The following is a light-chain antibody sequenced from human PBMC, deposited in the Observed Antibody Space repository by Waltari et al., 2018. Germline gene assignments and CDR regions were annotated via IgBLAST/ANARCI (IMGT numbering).Light chain of an antibody. CDR1: QSVLSSSNNKNY. V-gene: IGKV4-1*01. CDR3: QQCYSSPYT. Sequence: DIVMTQSPDSLAVSLGERATINCKSSQSVLSSSNNKNYLGWYQQKPGHPPQLLISWASTRESGIPDRFSGSGSGTDFTLTISSLQAEDVAVYYCQQCYSSPYTFGQGTKLEIK. CDR2: WAS. J-gene: IGKJ2*01.